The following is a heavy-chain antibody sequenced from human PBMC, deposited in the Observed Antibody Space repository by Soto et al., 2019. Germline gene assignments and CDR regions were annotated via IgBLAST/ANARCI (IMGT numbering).Heavy chain of an antibody. CDR3: ARVLAIFGVVIDWFDP. J-gene: IGHJ5*02. V-gene: IGHV4-61*01. Sequence: SETLSLTCTVSGGSVSSGSYYWSWIRQPPGKGLEWIGYIYYSGSTNYNPSLKSRVTISVDTSKNQFSLKLSSVTAADTAVYYCARVLAIFGVVIDWFDPWGQGILVIVSS. CDR2: IYYSGST. D-gene: IGHD3-3*01. CDR1: GGSVSSGSYY.